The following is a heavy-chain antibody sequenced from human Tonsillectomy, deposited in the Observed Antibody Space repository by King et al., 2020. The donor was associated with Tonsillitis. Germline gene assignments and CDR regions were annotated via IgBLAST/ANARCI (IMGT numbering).Heavy chain of an antibody. D-gene: IGHD3-9*01. CDR1: GFTVSSNY. Sequence: VQLVESGGGLVQPGGSLRLSCAASGFTVSSNYMSWVRQAPGKGLEWVSVIYSGGSTYYADSVKGRFTISRDNSKNTLYLQMNSLRAEDTAVYYCARCGREIRYYYDIMGFSEGWFDPWGKGTLVTVSS. CDR3: ARCGREIRYYYDIMGFSEGWFDP. V-gene: IGHV3-66*01. CDR2: IYSGGST. J-gene: IGHJ5*02.